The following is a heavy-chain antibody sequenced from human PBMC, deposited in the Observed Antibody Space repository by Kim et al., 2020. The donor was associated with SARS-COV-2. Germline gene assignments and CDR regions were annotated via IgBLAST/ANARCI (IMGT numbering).Heavy chain of an antibody. CDR2: ISSSSSYI. Sequence: GGSLRVSCAASGFTFSSYSMNWVRQAPGKGLEWVSSISSSSSYIYYADSVKGRFTISRDNAKNSLYLQMNSLRAEDTAVYYCARDPYGGDLFYYYYGMDVWGQGTTVTVSS. V-gene: IGHV3-21*01. J-gene: IGHJ6*02. CDR3: ARDPYGGDLFYYYYGMDV. D-gene: IGHD2-21*01. CDR1: GFTFSSYS.